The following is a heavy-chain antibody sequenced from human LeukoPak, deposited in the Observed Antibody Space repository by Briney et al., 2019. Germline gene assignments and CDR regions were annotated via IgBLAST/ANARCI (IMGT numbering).Heavy chain of an antibody. Sequence: ASVKVSCKASGGTFSSYAISWVRQAPGQGLEWMGGIIPIFGTANYAQKFQGRVTITADESTSTAYTELSSLRSEDTAVYYCARQAVVGQHYYFDYWGQGTLVTVSS. J-gene: IGHJ4*02. CDR3: ARQAVVGQHYYFDY. V-gene: IGHV1-69*13. D-gene: IGHD4-23*01. CDR2: IIPIFGTA. CDR1: GGTFSSYA.